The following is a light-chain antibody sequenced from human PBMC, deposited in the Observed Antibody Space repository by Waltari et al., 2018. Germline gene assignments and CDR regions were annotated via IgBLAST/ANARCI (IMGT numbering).Light chain of an antibody. J-gene: IGLJ1*01. V-gene: IGLV2-14*01. Sequence: QSALTQPASVSGSPGQSLTISCTGTSSDVGGYYYVSWYQHHPGKAPKLMIYEVSNRPSGVSNRFSGSKSGNTASLTISGLQPDDEADYYCSSYTTSSAPGVFGTGTRVTVL. CDR1: SSDVGGYYY. CDR3: SSYTTSSAPGV. CDR2: EVS.